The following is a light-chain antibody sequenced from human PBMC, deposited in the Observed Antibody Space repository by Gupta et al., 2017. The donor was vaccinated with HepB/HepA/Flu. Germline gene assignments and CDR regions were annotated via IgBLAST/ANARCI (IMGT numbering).Light chain of an antibody. V-gene: IGKV2-30*01. CDR2: KVS. CDR1: QSLVYKDDGNTH. CDR3: MQGTHWPYT. Sequence: VVMTLSPLSMTVTLAQPASISCRSSQSLVYKDDGNTHLNWFHQRPGQSPRRLIYKVSNRDSGVPERFSGSGSGTYFTLRISRVEAEDLGFYYCMQGTHWPYTFGQGTKLEI. J-gene: IGKJ2*01.